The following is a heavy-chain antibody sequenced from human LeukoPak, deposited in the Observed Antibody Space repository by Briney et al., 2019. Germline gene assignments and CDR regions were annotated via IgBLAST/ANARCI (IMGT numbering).Heavy chain of an antibody. J-gene: IGHJ5*02. CDR3: ARGGSRWLQLMFWFDP. V-gene: IGHV4-39*07. Sequence: SGTLSLTCTVAGGSISNNLYYWGWVRQPPGKGLEWIGSLYYSGSTYYNASLKGRVTISIDKAKNQFSLKLSSVTAADTAVYYCARGGSRWLQLMFWFDPWGQGTLVTVSS. CDR2: LYYSGST. CDR1: GGSISNNLYY. D-gene: IGHD5-24*01.